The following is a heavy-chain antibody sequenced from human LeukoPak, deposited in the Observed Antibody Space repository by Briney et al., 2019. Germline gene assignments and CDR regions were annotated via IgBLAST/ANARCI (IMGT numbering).Heavy chain of an antibody. D-gene: IGHD3-22*01. CDR2: IYTSGNT. V-gene: IGHV4-61*02. CDR1: GGPISSGNYY. J-gene: IGHJ4*02. CDR3: ARLLFYESSGYYYFDS. Sequence: PSETLSLTCTVSGGPISSGNYYWSWIRQPAGKGLEWIGRIYTSGNTNYNPSLKSRLVISVDTSKNQFSLKLSSVTAADTAVYYCARLLFYESSGYYYFDSWGQGTLVTVSS.